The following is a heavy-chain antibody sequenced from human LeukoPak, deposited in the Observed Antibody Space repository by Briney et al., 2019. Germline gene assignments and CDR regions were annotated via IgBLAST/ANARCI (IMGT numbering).Heavy chain of an antibody. Sequence: ASVKVSCKASGYTFTGYYMHWVRQAPGQGLEWMGWINPNSGNTGYAQKFQGRVTLTRNTPMNTAYMEVSSLRSEDTAVYYCARGPDGHFDFWGQGTLVTVSS. V-gene: IGHV1-8*02. CDR1: GYTFTGYY. CDR2: INPNSGNT. CDR3: ARGPDGHFDF. J-gene: IGHJ4*02. D-gene: IGHD1-14*01.